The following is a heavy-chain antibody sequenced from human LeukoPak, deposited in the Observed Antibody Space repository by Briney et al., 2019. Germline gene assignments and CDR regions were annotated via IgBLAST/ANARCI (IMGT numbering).Heavy chain of an antibody. CDR2: VWYDESNK. J-gene: IGHJ3*02. Sequence: GGSLRLSCAASGFTFRSYDMHWVRQAPGKGLEWVAVVWYDESNKYYVDSVKGRFTISRDNSKNTLYLQMNSLRVEDTALYYCARDGSSGAFDIWGQGTMVTVSS. V-gene: IGHV3-33*01. D-gene: IGHD3-22*01. CDR3: ARDGSSGAFDI. CDR1: GFTFRSYD.